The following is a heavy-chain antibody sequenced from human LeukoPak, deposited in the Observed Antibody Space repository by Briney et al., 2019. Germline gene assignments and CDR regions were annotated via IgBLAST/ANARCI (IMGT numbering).Heavy chain of an antibody. CDR2: IKQGGSEK. Sequence: PGGSLRLSCAASGFTFSSYSMNWVRQAPGKGLEWVANIKQGGSEKYYVDSVKGRFTISRDNAKNSLYLQMNSLRAEDTAVYYCARELGYSGYDWISGHGDYWGQGTLVTVSS. CDR3: ARELGYSGYDWISGHGDY. D-gene: IGHD5-12*01. V-gene: IGHV3-7*01. J-gene: IGHJ4*02. CDR1: GFTFSSYS.